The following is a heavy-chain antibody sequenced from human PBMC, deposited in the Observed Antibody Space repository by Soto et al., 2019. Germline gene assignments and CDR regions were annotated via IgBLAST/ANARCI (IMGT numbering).Heavy chain of an antibody. CDR2: IYYSGST. CDR1: GGSISSYC. V-gene: IGHV4-59*01. CDR3: ARAGYSSSWYRFNWFDP. Sequence: SETLSLTCTVSGGSISSYCLSWIRQPPGKGLEWIWYIYYSGSTNYNPSLKSRVTISVDTSKNQFSLKLSSVNAADTDVYYCARAGYSSSWYRFNWFDPWGQGTLVTVSS. J-gene: IGHJ5*02. D-gene: IGHD6-13*01.